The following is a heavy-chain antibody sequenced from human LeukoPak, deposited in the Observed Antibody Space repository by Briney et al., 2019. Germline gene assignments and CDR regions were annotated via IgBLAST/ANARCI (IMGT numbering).Heavy chain of an antibody. Sequence: KSSETLSLTCTVSGGSISSYYWGWIRQPPGKGLEWIGYIHYSGSTNYNPSLKSRVTISVDTSKNQFSLKLSSVTAADTAVYYCARVAYSSGWYYLDYWGQGTLVTVSS. CDR3: ARVAYSSGWYYLDY. V-gene: IGHV4-59*01. J-gene: IGHJ4*02. CDR2: IHYSGST. CDR1: GGSISSYY. D-gene: IGHD6-19*01.